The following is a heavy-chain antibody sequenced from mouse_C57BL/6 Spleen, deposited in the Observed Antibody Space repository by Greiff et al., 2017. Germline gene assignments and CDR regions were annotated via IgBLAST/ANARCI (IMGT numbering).Heavy chain of an antibody. D-gene: IGHD2-2*01. CDR1: GYSITSGYY. V-gene: IGHV3-6*01. J-gene: IGHJ3*01. CDR3: ARREIIYYGSPWVAY. Sequence: EVKLLESGPGLVKPSQSLSLTCSVTGYSITSGYYWNWIRQFPGNKLEWMGYISYDGSNNYNPSLKNRIAITRDTSKNQFFLKLNSVTTEDTATYYCARREIIYYGSPWVAYWGQGTLVTVSA. CDR2: ISYDGSN.